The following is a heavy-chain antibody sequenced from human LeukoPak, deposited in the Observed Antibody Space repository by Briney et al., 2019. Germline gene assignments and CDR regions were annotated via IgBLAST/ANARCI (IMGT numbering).Heavy chain of an antibody. CDR3: ARDSLYSVRGVQDY. D-gene: IGHD3-10*01. Sequence: GRSLRLSCAAFGFTFSSYAMHWVRQAPGKGLEWVAVISYDGSNKYYADSVKGRFTISRDNSKSTLYLQMNSLRAEDTAVYYCARDSLYSVRGVQDYWGQGTLVTVSS. CDR1: GFTFSSYA. CDR2: ISYDGSNK. J-gene: IGHJ4*02. V-gene: IGHV3-30-3*01.